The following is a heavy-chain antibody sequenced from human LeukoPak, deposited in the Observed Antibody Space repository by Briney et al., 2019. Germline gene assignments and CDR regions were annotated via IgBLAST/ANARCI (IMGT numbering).Heavy chain of an antibody. J-gene: IGHJ4*02. CDR3: ARGWELHD. D-gene: IGHD1-26*01. Sequence: ASVRVSCKASDHTLNTYGISRVRQAPGHGLEWLGWINSKETQTNRAQKFQGRVTMTTDTSTTTAFLDLGSLRSDDTAVYFCARGWELHDWGQGTLVTVSS. V-gene: IGHV1-18*01. CDR2: INSKETQT. CDR1: DHTLNTYG.